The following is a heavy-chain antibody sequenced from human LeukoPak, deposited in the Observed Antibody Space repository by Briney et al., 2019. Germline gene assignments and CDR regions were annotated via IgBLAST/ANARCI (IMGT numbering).Heavy chain of an antibody. J-gene: IGHJ5*02. V-gene: IGHV4-61*02. D-gene: IGHD3-10*01. CDR2: IYASGST. Sequence: SETLSLTCTVSGGSINSGNYYWSWIRQPAGKGLEWIGRIYASGSTNYNPSLKSRLTIPIDTSRNQFSLMLTSVTAADTAVYYCARGGVLTVPGEWFDPWGQGTLVTVSS. CDR3: ARGGVLTVPGEWFDP. CDR1: GGSINSGNYY.